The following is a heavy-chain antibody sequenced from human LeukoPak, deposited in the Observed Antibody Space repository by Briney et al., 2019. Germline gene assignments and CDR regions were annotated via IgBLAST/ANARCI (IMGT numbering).Heavy chain of an antibody. CDR2: INHSGST. V-gene: IGHV4-34*01. CDR1: GGSFSGYY. J-gene: IGHJ4*02. CDR3: ARDRTVGATTPDFDY. Sequence: SETLSLTCAVYGGSFSGYYWSWIRQPPGKGLEWIGEINHSGSTNYNPSLKSRVTISVDTSKNQFSLKLSSVTAADTAVYYCARDRTVGATTPDFDYWGQGTLVTVSS. D-gene: IGHD1-26*01.